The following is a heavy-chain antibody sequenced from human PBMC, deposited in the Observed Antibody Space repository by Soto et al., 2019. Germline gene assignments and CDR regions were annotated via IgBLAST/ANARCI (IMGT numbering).Heavy chain of an antibody. V-gene: IGHV4-34*01. CDR2: INHSGST. CDR3: ARGMDSAKTGY. CDR1: GGSFSGYY. D-gene: IGHD5-18*01. J-gene: IGHJ4*02. Sequence: PSETLSLTCAVYGGSFSGYYWSWIRQPPGKGLEWIGEINHSGSTNYNPSLKSRVTISVDTSKNQFSLKVTSVTAADTALYYCARGMDSAKTGYWGQGTLVTVSS.